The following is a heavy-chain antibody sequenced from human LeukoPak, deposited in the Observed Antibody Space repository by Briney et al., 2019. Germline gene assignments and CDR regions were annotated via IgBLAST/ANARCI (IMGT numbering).Heavy chain of an antibody. CDR3: AKASGGSCYSGVDY. CDR1: GFTSSSHA. Sequence: GGSLRLSCAASGFTSSSHAMSWVRQAPGKGLEWVSAISYSGGSTYYADSVKGRFTISRDNSKNTLYLQMNSLRADDTAVYYCAKASGGSCYSGVDYWGQGTLVTVSS. V-gene: IGHV3-23*01. J-gene: IGHJ4*02. CDR2: ISYSGGST. D-gene: IGHD2-15*01.